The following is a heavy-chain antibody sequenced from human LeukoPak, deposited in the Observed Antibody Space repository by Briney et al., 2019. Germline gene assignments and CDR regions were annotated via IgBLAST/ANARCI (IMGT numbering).Heavy chain of an antibody. CDR1: GFSFRNYW. V-gene: IGHV3-7*01. J-gene: IGHJ4*02. D-gene: IGHD2-15*01. CDR3: ARDGGLHTNFDY. CDR2: TKPDGSAE. Sequence: PGGSLRLSCAASGFSFRNYWMGWVRQAPGKGLEWVANTKPDGSAEYYADSVRGRFTASRDNANNLLYPQMNRLRAEDTAVYYCARDGGLHTNFDYWGQGTLLTVSS.